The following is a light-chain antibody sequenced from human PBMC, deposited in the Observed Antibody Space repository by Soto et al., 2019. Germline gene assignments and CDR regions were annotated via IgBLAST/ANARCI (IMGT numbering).Light chain of an antibody. V-gene: IGLV2-23*02. CDR1: SSDVGNYNL. CDR2: EDR. Sequence: QSVRTQPASVSGSPGQSITISCTGTSSDVGNYNLVSWYQQHKGKAPKLMIYEDRKRPSEVSNRFSGSKSGNAASLPISGLQEEEDADYYCCSYAGSSTFVFGGGTKLTVL. CDR3: CSYAGSSTFV. J-gene: IGLJ2*01.